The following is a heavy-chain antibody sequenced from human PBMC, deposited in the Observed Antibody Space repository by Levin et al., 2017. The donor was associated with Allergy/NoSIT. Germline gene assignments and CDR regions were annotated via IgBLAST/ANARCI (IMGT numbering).Heavy chain of an antibody. CDR1: GFTFSSYA. D-gene: IGHD2-2*01. CDR2: ISYDGSNK. V-gene: IGHV3-30-3*01. J-gene: IGHJ5*02. CDR3: AREAFVVVPEPSGGWFDP. Sequence: QTGGSLRLSCAASGFTFSSYAMHWVRQAPGKGLEWVAVISYDGSNKYYADSVKGRFTISRDNSKNTLYLQMNSLRAEDTAVYYCAREAFVVVPEPSGGWFDPWGQGTLVTVSS.